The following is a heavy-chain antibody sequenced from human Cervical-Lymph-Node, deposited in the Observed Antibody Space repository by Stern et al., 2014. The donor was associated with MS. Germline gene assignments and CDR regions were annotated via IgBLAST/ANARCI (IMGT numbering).Heavy chain of an antibody. CDR1: GGSISSYY. D-gene: IGHD3-16*01. V-gene: IGHV4-59*01. Sequence: VQLVESGPGLVKPSGTLSLTCTVSGGSISSYYWSWFRQPPGKGLEWIGYIYYSGSTNYNPSLKSRVTISVDTSKNQFSLKLSSVTAADTAVYYCARGRDDLPDYWGQGTLVTVSS. CDR3: ARGRDDLPDY. J-gene: IGHJ4*02. CDR2: IYYSGST.